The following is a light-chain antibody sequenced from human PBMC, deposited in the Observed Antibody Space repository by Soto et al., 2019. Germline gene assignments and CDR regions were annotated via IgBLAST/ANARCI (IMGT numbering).Light chain of an antibody. V-gene: IGKV1-39*01. CDR1: QNINTY. Sequence: DIQMTQSPYSLSAAVGDRVTIACRASQNINTYLNWYQQKPGKAPKLLIFDAASLQSGVPSRFSGGGSRTDFTLTISRLEPEDFAVYYCQQFSSYPLTFGGGTKVDIK. CDR3: QQFSSYPLT. CDR2: DAA. J-gene: IGKJ4*01.